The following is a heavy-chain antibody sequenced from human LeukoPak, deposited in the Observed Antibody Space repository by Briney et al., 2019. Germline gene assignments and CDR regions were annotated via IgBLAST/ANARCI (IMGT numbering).Heavy chain of an antibody. CDR2: ISSSGRTI. Sequence: GGSLRLSCEASGLIFSDFYMNWIRQAPGKGLEWVSYISSSGRTIYYADSVKGRFTISRDNAKNSLYLQMDSLRAEDTAVYYCATGTIAPANTECYDYGMDVWGRGTTVIVSS. V-gene: IGHV3-11*01. D-gene: IGHD6-13*01. CDR3: ATGTIAPANTECYDYGMDV. CDR1: GLIFSDFY. J-gene: IGHJ6*02.